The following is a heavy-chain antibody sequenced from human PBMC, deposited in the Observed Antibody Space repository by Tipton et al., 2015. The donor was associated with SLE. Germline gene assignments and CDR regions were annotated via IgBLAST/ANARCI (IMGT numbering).Heavy chain of an antibody. D-gene: IGHD2-15*01. J-gene: IGHJ4*02. Sequence: GSLRLSCAASGFTVSSNYMSWVRQAPGKGLEWVSVIYSGGSTYYADSVKGRFTISRDNSKNTLYLQMNSLRAEDTAVYYCARGVDCSGGSCYRPFDYWGQGTLVTVSS. CDR2: IYSGGST. CDR3: ARGVDCSGGSCYRPFDY. CDR1: GFTVSSNY. V-gene: IGHV3-53*05.